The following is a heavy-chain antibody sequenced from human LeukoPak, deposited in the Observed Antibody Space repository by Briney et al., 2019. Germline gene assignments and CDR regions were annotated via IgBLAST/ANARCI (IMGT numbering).Heavy chain of an antibody. V-gene: IGHV4-59*01. Sequence: PSETLSLTCAVYGGSFSGYYWNWIRQPPGKGLEWIGYIYYSGSTNYNPSLKSRVTISVDASKNQFSLKLNSVTAADTAVYYCARAAAYCGGDCYPPVDYYFYYMDVWGKGTTVTVSS. CDR2: IYYSGST. J-gene: IGHJ6*03. CDR1: GGSFSGYY. CDR3: ARAAAYCGGDCYPPVDYYFYYMDV. D-gene: IGHD2-21*02.